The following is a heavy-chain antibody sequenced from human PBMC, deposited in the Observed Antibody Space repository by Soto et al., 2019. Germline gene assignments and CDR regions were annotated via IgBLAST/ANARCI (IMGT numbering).Heavy chain of an antibody. J-gene: IGHJ4*02. CDR2: ISGSGGST. CDR3: AKDPQWELLCYFDY. D-gene: IGHD1-26*01. Sequence: GGSLRLSCAASGFTFSSYAMSWVRQAPGKGLEWVSAISGSGGSTYYADSVKGRFTISRENSKNTLYLQMNSLRAEDTAVYYCAKDPQWELLCYFDYWGQGTLVTVSS. V-gene: IGHV3-23*01. CDR1: GFTFSSYA.